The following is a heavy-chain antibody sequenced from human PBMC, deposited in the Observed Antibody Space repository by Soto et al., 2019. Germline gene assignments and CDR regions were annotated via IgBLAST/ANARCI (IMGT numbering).Heavy chain of an antibody. V-gene: IGHV1-58*01. Sequence: SVKVSCKASGFTFTSSAVQWVRQARGQRLEWIGWIVVGSGNTNYAQKFQERVTITRDMSTSTAYMELSSLRSEDTAVYYCAADLYYDSSGYYYLPLDYWGQGTLVTVSS. CDR2: IVVGSGNT. D-gene: IGHD3-22*01. CDR1: GFTFTSSA. CDR3: AADLYYDSSGYYYLPLDY. J-gene: IGHJ4*02.